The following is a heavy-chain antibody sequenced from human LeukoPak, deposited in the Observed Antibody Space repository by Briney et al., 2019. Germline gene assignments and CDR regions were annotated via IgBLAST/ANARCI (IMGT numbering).Heavy chain of an antibody. V-gene: IGHV4-38-2*01. CDR1: AYSISSGYY. CDR3: AGYPAYGVTTPPLGY. CDR2: IYHSGST. Sequence: PSETLSLTCAVSAYSISSGYYWGWIRQPPGKGLEWIGSIYHSGSTYYNPSLKSRVTISVDSSRNQFSLKLSSVTAADTAVYFCAGYPAYGVTTPPLGYWGQGTLVTVSS. J-gene: IGHJ4*02. D-gene: IGHD4-17*01.